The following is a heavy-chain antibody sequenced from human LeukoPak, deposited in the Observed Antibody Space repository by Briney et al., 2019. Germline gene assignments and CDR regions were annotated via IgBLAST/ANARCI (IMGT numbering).Heavy chain of an antibody. J-gene: IGHJ4*02. Sequence: GASVKVSCKASGYTFTSYGISWVRQAPGQGLEWMGWISPYNGNTNYAQKLQGRVAVTTDTSTSTAYMELRSLRSDDTAVCYCARDTTAASGSYFDYWGQGTLVTVSS. D-gene: IGHD6-13*01. CDR1: GYTFTSYG. V-gene: IGHV1-18*01. CDR2: ISPYNGNT. CDR3: ARDTTAASGSYFDY.